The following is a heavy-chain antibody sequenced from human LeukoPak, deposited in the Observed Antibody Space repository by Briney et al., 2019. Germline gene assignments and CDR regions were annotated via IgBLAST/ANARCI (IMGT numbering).Heavy chain of an antibody. V-gene: IGHV1-69*04. CDR2: IIPILGIA. CDR3: ARESPRYCSGGSCLGGWFDP. CDR1: GGTFSSYA. D-gene: IGHD2-15*01. Sequence: GVSVEVSCKASGGTFSSYAISWVRQAPGQGHEWMGRIIPILGIANYAQKFQGRVTITADKSTSTAYMELSSLRSEDTAVYYCARESPRYCSGGSCLGGWFDPWGQGTLVTVSS. J-gene: IGHJ5*02.